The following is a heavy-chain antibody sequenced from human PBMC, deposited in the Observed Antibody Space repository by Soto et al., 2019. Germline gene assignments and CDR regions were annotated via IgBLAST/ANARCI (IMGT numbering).Heavy chain of an antibody. CDR2: IYYSGST. J-gene: IGHJ3*02. V-gene: IGHV4-31*03. CDR1: GGSISSGGYY. Sequence: QEQLQESGPGLVKPSQTLSLTCTVSGGSISSGGYYWSWIRQHPGKGLEWSGYIYYSGSTYYNPSLKSRVTISVDTSKNQFSLKLSSVTAADTAVYYCASLYVAAAAKITPYFDIWGQGTMVTVSS. D-gene: IGHD6-13*01. CDR3: ASLYVAAAAKITPYFDI.